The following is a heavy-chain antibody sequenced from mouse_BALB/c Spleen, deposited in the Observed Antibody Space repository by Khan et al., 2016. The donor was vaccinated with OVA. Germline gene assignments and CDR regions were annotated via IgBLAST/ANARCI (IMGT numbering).Heavy chain of an antibody. Sequence: QIQLVQSGPELKKPGETVKISCKASGYTFTNYGMTWVKQAPGKGLKWMGWINTSTGEPTYADDFKGRFAFSLATSASTAYLQINNRKNEETATYCCARSDGNYWFAYWGQGTLVTVSA. V-gene: IGHV9-3-1*01. J-gene: IGHJ3*01. D-gene: IGHD2-1*01. CDR3: ARSDGNYWFAY. CDR2: INTSTGEP. CDR1: GYTFTNYG.